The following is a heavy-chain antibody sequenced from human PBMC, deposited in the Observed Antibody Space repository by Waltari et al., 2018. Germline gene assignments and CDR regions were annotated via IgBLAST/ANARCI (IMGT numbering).Heavy chain of an antibody. CDR1: GGSISSDY. V-gene: IGHV4-59*01. D-gene: IGHD3-10*01. J-gene: IGHJ2*01. CDR2: ISYTGYT. CDR3: ARDRRQWFGDRFLSEGFDL. Sequence: QVQLQESGPGLVRPSETLSLTCSVSGGSISSDYWTWIRQPPGQALEWIGYISYTGYTDYSPSLKSRVTMSVDTSKNQFSLKVTSVTAADTAVYYCARDRRQWFGDRFLSEGFDLWGRGILVTVSS.